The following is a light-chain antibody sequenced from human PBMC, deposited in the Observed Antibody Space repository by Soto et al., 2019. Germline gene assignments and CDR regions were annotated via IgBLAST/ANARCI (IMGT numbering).Light chain of an antibody. CDR3: HSHDKWPPGT. J-gene: IGKJ1*01. CDR2: DAS. CDR1: QSVSTN. Sequence: EIVMTQFPATLSESPGEMVALACRCSQSVSTNVAWYQQKPGEAPRLIIFDASARAVDIPCRFSGSVSGTEFTLTISSLQPEDFAVYFCHSHDKWPPGTGGQGTKVDIK. V-gene: IGKV3D-15*01.